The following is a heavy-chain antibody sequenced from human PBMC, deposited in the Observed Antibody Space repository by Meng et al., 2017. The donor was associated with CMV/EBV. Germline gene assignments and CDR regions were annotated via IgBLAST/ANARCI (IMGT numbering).Heavy chain of an antibody. CDR1: GYTFTSYD. CDR3: ARGHLIKRRDGYNLGY. D-gene: IGHD5-24*01. V-gene: IGHV1-8*01. CDR2: MNPNSGNT. Sequence: ASVKVSCKASGYTFTSYDINWVRQATGQGLEWMGWMNPNSGNTGYAQKFQGRVTMTRNTSISTAYMELSSLRSEDTAVYYCARGHLIKRRDGYNLGYWGQGTLVPVSS. J-gene: IGHJ4*02.